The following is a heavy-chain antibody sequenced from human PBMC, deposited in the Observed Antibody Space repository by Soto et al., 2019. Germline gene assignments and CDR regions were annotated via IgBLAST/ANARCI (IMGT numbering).Heavy chain of an antibody. J-gene: IGHJ5*02. CDR2: IYHSGST. D-gene: IGHD2-2*01. CDR3: AREVRMLGYCSSTSCYRNRNWFDP. Sequence: KPSETLSLTCAVSGGSISRGGYSWTWIRQPPGKGLEWIGYIYHSGSTYYNPSLKSRVTISVDRSKNQFSLKLSSVTAADTAVYYCAREVRMLGYCSSTSCYRNRNWFDPWGQGTLVTVSS. V-gene: IGHV4-30-2*01. CDR1: GGSISRGGYS.